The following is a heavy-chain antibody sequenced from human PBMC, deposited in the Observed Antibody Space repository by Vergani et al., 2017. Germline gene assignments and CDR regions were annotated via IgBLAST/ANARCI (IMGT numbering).Heavy chain of an antibody. CDR2: IYWDDDK. D-gene: IGHD3-10*01. CDR1: GFSHNTSGVG. Sequence: QVTLTESGPVLVKPTETLPLTCTFSGFSHNTSGVGVGWIRQPPGKALEWLALIYWDDDKRYRPSLKSRLTRPKDTSKNQVALTMTNRDPVDTATYYCAQSTYYYGSGSLNWFDPWGQGTLGTVSS. V-gene: IGHV2-5*02. CDR3: AQSTYYYGSGSLNWFDP. J-gene: IGHJ5*02.